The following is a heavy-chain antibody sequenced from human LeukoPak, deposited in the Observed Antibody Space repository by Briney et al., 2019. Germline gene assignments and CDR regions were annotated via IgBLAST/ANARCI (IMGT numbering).Heavy chain of an antibody. V-gene: IGHV5-51*01. CDR1: GYSFTSYW. J-gene: IGHJ5*02. D-gene: IGHD2-2*01. CDR3: ARQSCSSTSCYGGHRWFDP. Sequence: GKSLKISCKGSGYSFTSYWIGWVRQMPGKGLEWMGIIYPGDSDTRYSPSFQGQVTISADKSISTAYLQWSSLKASDTAMYYCARQSCSSTSCYGGHRWFDPWGQGTLVTVSS. CDR2: IYPGDSDT.